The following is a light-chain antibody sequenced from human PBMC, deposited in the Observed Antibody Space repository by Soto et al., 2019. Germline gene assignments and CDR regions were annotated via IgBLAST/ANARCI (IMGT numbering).Light chain of an antibody. CDR2: DAS. J-gene: IGKJ1*01. V-gene: IGKV1-5*01. CDR1: QSVSRW. Sequence: DIQLTQSPSTLSSSLGDTVTVTCRASQSVSRWVAWYQQKPGKAPKLLIYDASSLESGVPSRLSGSGSATEFTLTISSLQPEDFATYHCLQYNNYRTVGQGTKV. CDR3: LQYNNYRT.